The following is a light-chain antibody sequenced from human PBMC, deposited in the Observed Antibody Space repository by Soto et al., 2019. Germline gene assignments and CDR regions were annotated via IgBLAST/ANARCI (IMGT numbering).Light chain of an antibody. CDR3: QQYDNLPFT. CDR1: QDISNY. J-gene: IGKJ3*01. CDR2: DAS. V-gene: IGKV1-33*01. Sequence: DIQMTQSPSSLSASVGDRVTITCQASQDISNYLNWYQQKPGKAPKLLIYDASNLETGVPSRFSGSGSVQDFIFTISSLQPEDIATYYCQQYDNLPFTFGPGTKVDIK.